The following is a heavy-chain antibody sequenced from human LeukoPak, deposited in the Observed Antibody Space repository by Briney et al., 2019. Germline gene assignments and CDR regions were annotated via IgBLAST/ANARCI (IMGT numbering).Heavy chain of an antibody. CDR1: GYTFTSYY. CDR3: ARGSLGPPYYDFWSGLSD. D-gene: IGHD3-3*01. Sequence: ASVKVSCKASGYTFTSYYMHWVRQAPGQGLEWMGIINPSGGSTSYAQKFQGRVTMTRDTSTSTVYTELSSLRSEDTAVYYCARGSLGPPYYDFWSGLSDWGQGTLVTVSS. V-gene: IGHV1-46*01. CDR2: INPSGGST. J-gene: IGHJ4*02.